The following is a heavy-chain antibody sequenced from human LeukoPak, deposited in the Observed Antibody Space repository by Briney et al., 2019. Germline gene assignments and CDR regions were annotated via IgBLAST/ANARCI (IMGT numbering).Heavy chain of an antibody. Sequence: PGGSLRLSCVASGFTFTDHPMNWVRQAPGKGLEWISYIGGDGIAFYADSVKGRFTASKDDARKSMYLQMNSLRVEDTAVYYCAKDLYSSSWYFPGYWGQGTLVTVSS. D-gene: IGHD6-13*01. CDR3: AKDLYSSSWYFPGY. V-gene: IGHV3-69-1*01. J-gene: IGHJ4*02. CDR1: GFTFTDHP. CDR2: IGGDGIA.